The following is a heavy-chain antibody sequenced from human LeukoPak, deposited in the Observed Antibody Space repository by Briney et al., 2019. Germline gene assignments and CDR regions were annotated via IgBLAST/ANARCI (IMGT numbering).Heavy chain of an antibody. CDR2: ISGSGGDT. Sequence: GGSLRLSCAASGVSFNSYTMCWVRQAPGKGLEWVSTISGSGGDTSYADSVKGRFTVSRDNSKNTLYLQMNSLRAEDTAVYYWVKEKFQLLKYGMDVWGQGTTVTVSS. CDR3: VKEKFQLLKYGMDV. D-gene: IGHD2-2*01. CDR1: GVSFNSYT. V-gene: IGHV3-23*01. J-gene: IGHJ6*02.